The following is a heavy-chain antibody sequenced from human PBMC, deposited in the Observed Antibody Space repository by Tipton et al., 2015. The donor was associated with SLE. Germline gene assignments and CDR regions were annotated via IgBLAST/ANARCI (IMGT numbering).Heavy chain of an antibody. J-gene: IGHJ4*02. CDR2: INRSGST. D-gene: IGHD2-15*01. V-gene: IGHV4-34*01. CDR1: GGSFSGYY. Sequence: GLVKPSETLSLTCAVYGGSFSGYYWSWIRQPPGKGLEWTGEINRSGSTNYNPSLKSRVSISVDTSKNQFSLKLSSVTAADTAVYCCARYGYCSGGSCPIYFDYWGQGTLVTVSS. CDR3: ARYGYCSGGSCPIYFDY.